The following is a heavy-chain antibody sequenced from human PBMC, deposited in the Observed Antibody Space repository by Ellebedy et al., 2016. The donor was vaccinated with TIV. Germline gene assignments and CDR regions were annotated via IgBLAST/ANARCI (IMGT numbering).Heavy chain of an antibody. V-gene: IGHV3-7*01. CDR3: ATDGSYGDYRSPAHAFVF. Sequence: GESLKISCAAPGFSFNSYWMSWVRQAPGKGPEWVANINQGGSVKYYMDSVRRRFTISRDNAQNSLFLQMNSLRAEDTAVYYCATDGSYGDYRSPAHAFVFWGQGTMVSVSS. CDR2: INQGGSVK. CDR1: GFSFNSYW. J-gene: IGHJ3*01. D-gene: IGHD3-10*01.